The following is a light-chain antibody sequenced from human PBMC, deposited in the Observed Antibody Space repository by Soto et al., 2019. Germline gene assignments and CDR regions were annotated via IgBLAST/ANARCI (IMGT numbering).Light chain of an antibody. CDR3: QQRSNWPPTLT. V-gene: IGKV3-11*01. CDR2: DAS. J-gene: IGKJ4*01. CDR1: QSVSSY. Sequence: EIVLTQSPATLSLSPGERATLSCRASQSVSSYLAWYQQKPGQAPRLLIHDASHRANGIPARFGGSGSGTDFTLTISSLEPEDFAVYYCQQRSNWPPTLTFGGGTKVEIK.